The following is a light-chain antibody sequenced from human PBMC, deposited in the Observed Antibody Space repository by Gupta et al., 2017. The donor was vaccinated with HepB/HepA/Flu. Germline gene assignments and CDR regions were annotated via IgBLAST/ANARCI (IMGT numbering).Light chain of an antibody. CDR3: QQLNSYHRVT. J-gene: IGKJ5*01. CDR1: QGISSY. Sequence: DIQLTQSPSFLSASVGDRVTITCRSSQGISSYLAWYPQKPGKAPKLLIYGASTLQSGVPSRFSGSGSGTEFTLTISSLQPEDFATYYCQQLNSYHRVTFGQGTRLEIK. V-gene: IGKV1-9*01. CDR2: GAS.